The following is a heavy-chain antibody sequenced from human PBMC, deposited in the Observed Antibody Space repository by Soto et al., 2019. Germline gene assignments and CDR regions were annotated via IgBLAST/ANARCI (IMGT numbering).Heavy chain of an antibody. CDR2: ISWNSGSI. V-gene: IGHV3-9*01. J-gene: IGHJ4*02. Sequence: GGSLRLSCAASGFTFDDYAMHWVRQAPGKGLEWVSGISWNSGSIGYADSVKGRFTISRDNAKNSLYLQMNSLRAEDTAVYYCATNDGPAAAGLVLDFWGQGT. CDR3: ATNDGPAAAGLVLDF. CDR1: GFTFDDYA. D-gene: IGHD6-13*01.